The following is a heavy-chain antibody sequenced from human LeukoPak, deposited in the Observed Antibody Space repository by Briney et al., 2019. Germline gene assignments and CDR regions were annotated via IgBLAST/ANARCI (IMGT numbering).Heavy chain of an antibody. CDR3: ARGLPLDY. Sequence: SETLSLTCSVYRVSLSNYYWTWIRQPPGKGLEWVGYVYYSGNTNYNPSLKSRVTISVDTSKRQLSLRLTSVTAADTAVYYCARGLPLDYWGQGTLVTVSS. V-gene: IGHV4-59*01. CDR1: RVSLSNYY. D-gene: IGHD2-21*02. J-gene: IGHJ4*02. CDR2: VYYSGNT.